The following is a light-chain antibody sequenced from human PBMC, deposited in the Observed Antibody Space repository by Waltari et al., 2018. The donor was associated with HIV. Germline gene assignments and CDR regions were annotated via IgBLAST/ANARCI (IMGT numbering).Light chain of an antibody. Sequence: DIQMTQSPSSVSASVGASLNVTCRASQSVNNWLAWYQQKSGKPPKLLIYASSSLQNGVPSRFTGGGSGTHFTLSITSLQPEDFATYYCQQSSSFPLTFGGGTKIEI. CDR1: QSVNNW. CDR3: QQSSSFPLT. V-gene: IGKV1-12*01. CDR2: ASS. J-gene: IGKJ4*01.